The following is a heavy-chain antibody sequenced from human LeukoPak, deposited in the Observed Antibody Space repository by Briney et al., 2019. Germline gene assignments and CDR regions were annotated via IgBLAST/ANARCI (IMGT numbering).Heavy chain of an antibody. CDR3: ARGGCGDSAAPFDD. CDR2: INPSAGST. J-gene: IGHJ4*02. D-gene: IGHD2-21*02. Sequence: ASVKVSCKTSGYTFTSCYMHWVRQAPGQGLEWMGMINPSAGSTRYAQKFQGRVTMTTDTSTSTVYMELSSLRSEDTAVYYCARGGCGDSAAPFDDWGQGTLVPVSS. V-gene: IGHV1-46*01. CDR1: GYTFTSCY.